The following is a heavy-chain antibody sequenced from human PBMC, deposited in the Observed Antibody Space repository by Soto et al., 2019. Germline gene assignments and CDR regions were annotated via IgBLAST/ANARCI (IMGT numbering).Heavy chain of an antibody. CDR3: AKDRHPDGIWTLDN. Sequence: EVQLLESGGHLMQPGGSLRLSCAASGFGFATYTMSWVRQAPGRGLEWVSGIGGGGDTYYADSVKGRFTISRDNSRNTLYLQMNSLGAVDTAVYYCAKDRHPDGIWTLDNWGQGTLVTVSS. V-gene: IGHV3-23*01. CDR2: IGGGGDT. J-gene: IGHJ4*02. CDR1: GFGFATYT. D-gene: IGHD3-3*01.